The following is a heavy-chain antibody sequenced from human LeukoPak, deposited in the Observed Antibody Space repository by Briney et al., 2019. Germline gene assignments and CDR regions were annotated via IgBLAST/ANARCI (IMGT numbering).Heavy chain of an antibody. CDR2: IYYSGST. D-gene: IGHD2-2*01. J-gene: IGHJ5*02. Sequence: PSQTLSLTCTVSGGSISSGGYYWSWIRQHPGKGLEWIGYIYYSGSTYYNPSLKSRVTISVDTSKNQFSLKLSSVTAADTAVYYCAREVVPAAIRVNWFDPWGQGTLVTVSS. CDR1: GGSISSGGYY. CDR3: AREVVPAAIRVNWFDP. V-gene: IGHV4-31*03.